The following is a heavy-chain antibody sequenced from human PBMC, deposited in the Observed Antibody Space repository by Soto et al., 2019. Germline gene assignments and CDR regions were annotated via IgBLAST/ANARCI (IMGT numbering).Heavy chain of an antibody. J-gene: IGHJ4*02. Sequence: QVQLVQSGAEVKEPGASVKVSCKASGYTFTRYGFSWVRQAPGQGLEWMAWTSADNGDTNYAPKLQGRVTLTTDTSTGTAYMDLRSLRSDDTAVYYCARDERGTCPSSSCYYSDYWGQGTLVTVSS. V-gene: IGHV1-18*04. D-gene: IGHD2-2*01. CDR3: ARDERGTCPSSSCYYSDY. CDR2: TSADNGDT. CDR1: GYTFTRYG.